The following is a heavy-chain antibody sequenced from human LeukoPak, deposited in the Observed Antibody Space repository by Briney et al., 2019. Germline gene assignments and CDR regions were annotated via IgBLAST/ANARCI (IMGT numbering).Heavy chain of an antibody. CDR1: GFAVSSNY. J-gene: IGHJ4*02. CDR3: ARVVVGAIPYYFDY. Sequence: PGGSLRLSCAASGFAVSSNYMSWVRQAPGKGLEWVSVIYSGGSTYYADSVKGRFTISRDNSKNTLYLQMNSLRAEDTAVYYCARVVVGAIPYYFDYWGQGTLVTVSS. CDR2: IYSGGST. D-gene: IGHD1-26*01. V-gene: IGHV3-53*01.